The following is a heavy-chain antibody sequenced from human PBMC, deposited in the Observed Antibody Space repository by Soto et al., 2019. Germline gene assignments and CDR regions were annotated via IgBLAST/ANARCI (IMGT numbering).Heavy chain of an antibody. CDR2: IYWNDDK. D-gene: IGHD6-19*01. Sequence: QITLKESGPTLVKPTQTLTLACTFSGISLTTSGVGVGWIRQPPGKALEWLALIYWNDDKRYSPSLRSRLTITRDTSKNHVVLTMTNMDPVDTATYYCAHGAVASSYYSGLDVWGQGTTVTVSS. V-gene: IGHV2-5*01. CDR3: AHGAVASSYYSGLDV. J-gene: IGHJ6*02. CDR1: GISLTTSGVG.